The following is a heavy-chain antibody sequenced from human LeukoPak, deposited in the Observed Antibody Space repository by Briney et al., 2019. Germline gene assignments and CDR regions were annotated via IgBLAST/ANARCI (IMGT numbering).Heavy chain of an antibody. Sequence: PGGSLRLSCAASGFTFSSYAMSWVRQAPGKGLEWVSAISGSGGSTYYADSVKGRFAISRDNSKDTLYLQMNSLRAEDTAVYYCAKFGLEEQSLLDYFDYWGQGTLVTVSS. CDR1: GFTFSSYA. J-gene: IGHJ4*02. CDR3: AKFGLEEQSLLDYFDY. V-gene: IGHV3-23*01. CDR2: ISGSGGST. D-gene: IGHD6-19*01.